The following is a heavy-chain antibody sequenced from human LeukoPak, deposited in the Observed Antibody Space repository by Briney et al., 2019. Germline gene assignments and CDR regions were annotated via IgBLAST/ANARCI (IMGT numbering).Heavy chain of an antibody. Sequence: ASVKVSCKVSGYTLTELSMHWVRQAPGKGLEWMGGFDPEDGETIYAQKFQGRVTMTEDTSTDTAYMELSSLRSEDTAVHYCATGPSLRYFDWFSFWGQGTLVTVSS. J-gene: IGHJ4*02. V-gene: IGHV1-24*01. CDR2: FDPEDGET. D-gene: IGHD3-9*01. CDR1: GYTLTELS. CDR3: ATGPSLRYFDWFSF.